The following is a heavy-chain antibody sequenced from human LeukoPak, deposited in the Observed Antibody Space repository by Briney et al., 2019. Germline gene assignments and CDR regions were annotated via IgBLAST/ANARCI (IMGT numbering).Heavy chain of an antibody. D-gene: IGHD3-10*01. J-gene: IGHJ3*02. CDR2: IVVGSGNT. V-gene: IGHV1-58*01. CDR1: GFTFTSSA. CDR3: AAPRLWFGEPPAFDI. Sequence: TSVKVSCKASGFTFTSSAVQWVRQARGQRLEWIGWIVVGSGNTNYAQKFQERVTITRDMSTSTAYMELSSLRSEDTAVYYCAAPRLWFGEPPAFDIWGQGTMVTVSS.